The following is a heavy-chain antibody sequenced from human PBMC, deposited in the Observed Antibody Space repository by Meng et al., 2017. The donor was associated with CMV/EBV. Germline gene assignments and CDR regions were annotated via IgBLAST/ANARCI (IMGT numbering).Heavy chain of an antibody. V-gene: IGHV2-70*20. D-gene: IGHD6-6*01. J-gene: IGHJ6*02. CDR1: GFSLSTSGMC. CDR3: ARTPQLAGYYYYGMDV. Sequence: SGPTLVKPTQTLTLTCTFSGFSLSTSGMCVSWVRQPPGKALEWLALIDWDDDKYYSTSLQTRLTISKDTSKNQVVLTMTNMDPVDTATYYCARTPQLAGYYYYGMDVWGQGTTVTVS. CDR2: IDWDDDK.